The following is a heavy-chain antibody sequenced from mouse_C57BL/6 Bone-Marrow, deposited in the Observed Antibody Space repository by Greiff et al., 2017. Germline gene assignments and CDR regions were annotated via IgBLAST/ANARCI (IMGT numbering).Heavy chain of an antibody. CDR2: ISDGGSYT. CDR1: GFTFSSYA. Sequence: EVKLVESGGGLVKPGGSLKLSCAASGFTFSSYAMSWVRQTQEKRLEWVATISDGGSYTYYPDNVKGRFTISRDNSKNNLYLQMIHLKSEDTAMYYCARGPPYYSNYYYAMDYWGQGTSVTVSS. D-gene: IGHD2-5*01. V-gene: IGHV5-4*03. J-gene: IGHJ4*01. CDR3: ARGPPYYSNYYYAMDY.